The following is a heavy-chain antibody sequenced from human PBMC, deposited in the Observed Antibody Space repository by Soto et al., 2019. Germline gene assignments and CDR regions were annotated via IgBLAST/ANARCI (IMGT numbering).Heavy chain of an antibody. D-gene: IGHD2-15*01. CDR3: ARGGVVAAATAWGYYYYMDV. V-gene: IGHV1-2*04. J-gene: IGHJ6*03. Sequence: GASVKVSCKASGYTFTGYYMHWVRQAPGQGLEWMGWINPNSGGTNYAQKSQGWVTMTRDTSISTAYMELSRLRSDDTAVYYCARGGVVAAATAWGYYYYMDVWGKGTTVTVSS. CDR2: INPNSGGT. CDR1: GYTFTGYY.